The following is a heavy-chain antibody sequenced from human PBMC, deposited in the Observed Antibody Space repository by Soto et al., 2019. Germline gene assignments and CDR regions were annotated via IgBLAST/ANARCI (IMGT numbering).Heavy chain of an antibody. Sequence: QVQLVQSGAEVKKPGSSVKVSCKASGGTFSSYAISWVRQAPGQGLEWMGGIIPIFGTANYAQKFQGRVTITADESTSTAYMELSSLRSEDTAVYYCARGGGDILTGYYATQETFYYWGQGTLVTVSS. CDR1: GGTFSSYA. D-gene: IGHD3-9*01. CDR3: ARGGGDILTGYYATQETFYY. CDR2: IIPIFGTA. J-gene: IGHJ4*02. V-gene: IGHV1-69*01.